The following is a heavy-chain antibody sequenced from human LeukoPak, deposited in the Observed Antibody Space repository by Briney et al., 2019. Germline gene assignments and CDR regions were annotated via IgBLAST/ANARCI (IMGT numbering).Heavy chain of an antibody. Sequence: ASVKVSCKXSGYTFTSYYMHWVRQAPGQGLEWMAIINPSGGSTNYSQKFQGRVTMTRDTSTSTVYMELTSLRSEDTAVYYYARDPRPSYDSSDYYHPGDYWGQGTLVTVSS. J-gene: IGHJ4*02. CDR3: ARDPRPSYDSSDYYHPGDY. CDR1: GYTFTSYY. CDR2: INPSGGST. V-gene: IGHV1-46*01. D-gene: IGHD3-22*01.